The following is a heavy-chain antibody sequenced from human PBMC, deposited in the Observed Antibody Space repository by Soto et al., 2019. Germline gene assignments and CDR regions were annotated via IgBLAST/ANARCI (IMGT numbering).Heavy chain of an antibody. J-gene: IGHJ4*02. CDR3: ALVYDSSGYYSTFDY. CDR2: INWNGGST. D-gene: IGHD3-22*01. Sequence: GGSQRLSCAASGFTFDDYGMSWVRQAPGKGLEWVSGINWNGGSTGYADSVKGRFTISRDNAKNSLYLQMNSLRAEDTALYYCALVYDSSGYYSTFDYWGQGTLVTVSS. V-gene: IGHV3-20*04. CDR1: GFTFDDYG.